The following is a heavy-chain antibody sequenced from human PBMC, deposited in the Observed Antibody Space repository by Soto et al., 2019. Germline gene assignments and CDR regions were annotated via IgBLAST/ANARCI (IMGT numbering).Heavy chain of an antibody. J-gene: IGHJ6*02. CDR3: ARGLDDSGYDPLAENYYYYGMDV. Sequence: GASVKVSCKASGYTSTGYYMHWVRQAPGQGLEWMGWINPNSGGTNYAQKFQGRVTMTRDTSISTAYMELSRLRSDDTAVYYCARGLDDSGYDPLAENYYYYGMDVWGQGTTVTVSS. CDR1: GYTSTGYY. CDR2: INPNSGGT. D-gene: IGHD5-12*01. V-gene: IGHV1-2*02.